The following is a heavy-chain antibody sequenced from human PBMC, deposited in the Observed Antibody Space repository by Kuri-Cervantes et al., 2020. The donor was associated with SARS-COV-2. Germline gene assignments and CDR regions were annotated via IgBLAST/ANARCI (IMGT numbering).Heavy chain of an antibody. CDR1: GGSFSDYY. Sequence: GSLRLSCAVYGGSFSDYYWSWIRQPPGKGLEWIGDINHSGSTNYNPSLKIRVTISVDTSKNQFSLRLRSVTAADTAVYYCAREMKGGSATMVRGVIISYYYYMDVWGKGTTVTGSS. V-gene: IGHV4-34*01. D-gene: IGHD3-10*01. CDR2: INHSGST. J-gene: IGHJ6*03. CDR3: AREMKGGSATMVRGVIISYYYYMDV.